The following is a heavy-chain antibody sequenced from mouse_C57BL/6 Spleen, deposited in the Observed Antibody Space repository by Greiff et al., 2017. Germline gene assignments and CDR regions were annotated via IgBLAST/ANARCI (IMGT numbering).Heavy chain of an antibody. CDR2: ISDGGSYT. CDR3: ATVAY. J-gene: IGHJ3*01. V-gene: IGHV5-4*01. Sequence: EVHLVESGGGLVKPGGSLKLSCAASGFTFSSYAMSWVRQTPEKRLEWVATISDGGSYTYYPDNVKGRFPISRDNAKNNLYLQMSHLKSEDTAMYYCATVAYWGQGTLVTVSA. CDR1: GFTFSSYA.